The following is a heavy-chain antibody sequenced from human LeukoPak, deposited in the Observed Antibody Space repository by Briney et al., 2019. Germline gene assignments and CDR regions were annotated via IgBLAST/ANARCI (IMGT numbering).Heavy chain of an antibody. CDR2: ISAYNGNT. Sequence: GASVKVSCKASGYTFTSYGISWVRQAPGQGLEWMGWISAYNGNTNYAQKLQGRVTMTTDTSTSTAYMELRSLRSDDTAVYYCARDGTHYYDSSGYRMHAYWGQGTLVTVSS. J-gene: IGHJ4*02. CDR3: ARDGTHYYDSSGYRMHAY. D-gene: IGHD3-22*01. V-gene: IGHV1-18*01. CDR1: GYTFTSYG.